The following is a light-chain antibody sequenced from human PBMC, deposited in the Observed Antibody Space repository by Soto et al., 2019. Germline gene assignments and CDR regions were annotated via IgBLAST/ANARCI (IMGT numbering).Light chain of an antibody. CDR3: SSYTSSSTPFL. CDR2: DVS. Sequence: QSALTQPASVSGSPGQSITISCTGTSSDVGGYNYVSWYQQHPGKVPKLMIYDVSNRPSGVSNRFSGSKSGNTASLTISGLQAEDEADYYCSSYTSSSTPFLFGTGTKLTVL. CDR1: SSDVGGYNY. V-gene: IGLV2-14*01. J-gene: IGLJ1*01.